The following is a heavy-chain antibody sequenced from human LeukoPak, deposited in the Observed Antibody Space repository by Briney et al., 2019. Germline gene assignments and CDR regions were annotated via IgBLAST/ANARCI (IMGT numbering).Heavy chain of an antibody. D-gene: IGHD2-2*01. V-gene: IGHV4-30-2*01. Sequence: SETLSLTCAVSGGSISSGGYSWSWIRQPPGKGLEWIGYIYHSGSTYYNPSLKSRVTISVDRSKNQFSLKLSSVTAADTAVYYCARGARQPAAHFDYWGQGTLVTVSS. CDR2: IYHSGST. J-gene: IGHJ4*02. CDR3: ARGARQPAAHFDY. CDR1: GGSISSGGYS.